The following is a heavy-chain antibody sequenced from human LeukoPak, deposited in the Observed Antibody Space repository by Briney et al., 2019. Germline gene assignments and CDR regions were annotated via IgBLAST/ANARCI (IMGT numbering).Heavy chain of an antibody. CDR1: GYTFSSYG. CDR3: ARDSIDGSGTYYNDGPDY. V-gene: IGHV1-18*01. J-gene: IGHJ4*02. D-gene: IGHD3-10*01. Sequence: ASVKVSCKASGYTFSSYGISWVRQAPGQGLEWMGWISAYNGNTDYGQNLRGRLIMTTDTSTSTAYMELRSLRSDDTAVYYCARDSIDGSGTYYNDGPDYWGQGTLVTVSS. CDR2: ISAYNGNT.